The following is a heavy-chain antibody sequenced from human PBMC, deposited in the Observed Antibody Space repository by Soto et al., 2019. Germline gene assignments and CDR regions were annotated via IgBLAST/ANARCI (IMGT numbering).Heavy chain of an antibody. J-gene: IGHJ3*02. Sequence: GGSLRLSCAASGFTFSSYDMHWVRQATGKGLEWVSAIGTAGDTYYPGSVKGRFTISRENAKNSLYLQMNSLRAGDTAVYYCARLTRRDDAFDIWGQGTMVTVSS. CDR3: ARLTRRDDAFDI. CDR1: GFTFSSYD. V-gene: IGHV3-13*01. CDR2: IGTAGDT. D-gene: IGHD3-9*01.